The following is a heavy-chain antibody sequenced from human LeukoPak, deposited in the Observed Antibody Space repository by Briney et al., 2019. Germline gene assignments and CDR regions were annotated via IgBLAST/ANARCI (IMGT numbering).Heavy chain of an antibody. J-gene: IGHJ4*02. V-gene: IGHV4-4*02. CDR1: GDSISINTW. CDR3: ARVRAPLVGYCTPTSCHYFDY. D-gene: IGHD2-2*01. CDR2: IYHSGST. Sequence: PSGTLSLTCAVSGDSISINTWWSWVRQPPGKGLEYIGEIYHSGSTNYNPSLKSRVTISLDKSKNQFSLRLSSVTAADTAVYYCARVRAPLVGYCTPTSCHYFDYWGQGALVTVSS.